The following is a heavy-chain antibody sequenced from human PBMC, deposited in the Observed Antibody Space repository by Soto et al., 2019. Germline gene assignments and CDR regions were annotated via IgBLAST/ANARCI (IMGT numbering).Heavy chain of an antibody. J-gene: IGHJ3*02. V-gene: IGHV3-66*01. CDR3: ARDRTFGGLNAFDI. CDR1: GFTVSSNY. CDR2: IYSGGST. Sequence: GGSLRLSCAASGFTVSSNYMSWVRQAPGKGLEWVSVIYSGGSTYYADSVKGRFTISRDNSKNTLYLQMNSLRAEDTAVYYCARDRTFGGLNAFDIWGQGTMVTVSS. D-gene: IGHD2-2*01.